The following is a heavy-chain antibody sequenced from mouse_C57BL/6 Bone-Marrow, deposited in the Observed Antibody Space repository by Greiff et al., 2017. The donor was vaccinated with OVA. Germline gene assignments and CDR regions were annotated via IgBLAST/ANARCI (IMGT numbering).Heavy chain of an antibody. Sequence: QVQLKQPGAELVMPGASVKLSCKASGYTFTSYWMHWVKQRPGQGLEWMGEVSPSYSYTNYNQNFKGKSRLTVDKSSSTAHMQLSSLTSEDSAGYYCARKKGTFFDYWGQGTTLTVSS. CDR1: GYTFTSYW. CDR3: ARKKGTFFDY. D-gene: IGHD5-1*01. J-gene: IGHJ2*01. V-gene: IGHV1-69*01. CDR2: VSPSYSYT.